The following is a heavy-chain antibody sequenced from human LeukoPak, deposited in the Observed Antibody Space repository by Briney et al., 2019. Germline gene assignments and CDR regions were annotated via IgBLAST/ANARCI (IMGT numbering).Heavy chain of an antibody. V-gene: IGHV3-74*01. J-gene: IGHJ4*02. CDR2: VPNDGTST. D-gene: IGHD3-3*01. CDR1: GFSLSNYW. CDR3: ATSGIGHYYFDF. Sequence: GGSLRLSCAASGFSLSNYWMHWFRQVPGKGLMWVSRVPNDGTSTGYADSVKGRFTISRDDATNTLFLQMNSLRVEDTAVYYCATSGIGHYYFDFWGQGALVTVSS.